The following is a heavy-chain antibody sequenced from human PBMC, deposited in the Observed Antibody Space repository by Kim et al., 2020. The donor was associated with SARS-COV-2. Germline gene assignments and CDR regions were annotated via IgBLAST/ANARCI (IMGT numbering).Heavy chain of an antibody. CDR2: ISGSGGST. V-gene: IGHV3-23*01. D-gene: IGHD4-17*01. Sequence: GGSLRLSCAASGFTFSSYAMSWVRQAPGKGLEWVSAISGSGGSTYYADSVKGRFTISRDNSKNTLYLQMNSLRAEDTAVYYCAKDGVYGGIFEGVDYWGQGTLVTVSS. J-gene: IGHJ4*02. CDR3: AKDGVYGGIFEGVDY. CDR1: GFTFSSYA.